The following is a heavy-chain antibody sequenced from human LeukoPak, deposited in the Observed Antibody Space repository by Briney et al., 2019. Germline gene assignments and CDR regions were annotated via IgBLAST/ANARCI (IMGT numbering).Heavy chain of an antibody. J-gene: IGHJ6*03. CDR2: IIPIFGTA. CDR1: GGTFSSYA. CDR3: ARNYYDSSGYYPSNYYYYYMDV. Sequence: SVKVSCKASGGTFSSYAISWVRQAPGQGLEWMGGIIPIFGTANYAQKFQGRVTITTDESTSTAYMELSSLRSEDTAVYYCARNYYDSSGYYPSNYYYYYMDVWGKGTTDTVSS. V-gene: IGHV1-69*05. D-gene: IGHD3-22*01.